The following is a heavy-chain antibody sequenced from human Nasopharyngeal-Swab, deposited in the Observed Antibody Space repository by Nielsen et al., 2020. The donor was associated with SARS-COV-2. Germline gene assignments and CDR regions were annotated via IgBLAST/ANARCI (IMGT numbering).Heavy chain of an antibody. CDR2: ISSSGSTI. J-gene: IGHJ4*02. V-gene: IGHV3-11*04. CDR1: GFTFSDYY. D-gene: IGHD5-18*01. CDR3: ARDNGYIAYFDY. Sequence: GESLKISCAASGFTFSDYYMSWIRQAPGKGLEWVSYISSSGSTIYYADSVKGRFTISRDNAKNSLYLQMNSLRAEDTAVYYCARDNGYIAYFDYWGQGTLVTVSS.